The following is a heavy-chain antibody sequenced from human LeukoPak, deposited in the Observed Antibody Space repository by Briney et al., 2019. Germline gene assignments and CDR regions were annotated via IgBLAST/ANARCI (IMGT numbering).Heavy chain of an antibody. J-gene: IGHJ4*02. Sequence: GGSLRLSCTTSGFTFSSTGMHWVRQAPGKGLEWVSYIRYDGNNKYYGDSVKGRLTVSRDNSKNTLYLQMNSLRVEDTAVYYCARTYNPDYWGQGTLVTVSS. CDR2: IRYDGNNK. D-gene: IGHD1-14*01. CDR3: ARTYNPDY. CDR1: GFTFSSTG. V-gene: IGHV3-30*02.